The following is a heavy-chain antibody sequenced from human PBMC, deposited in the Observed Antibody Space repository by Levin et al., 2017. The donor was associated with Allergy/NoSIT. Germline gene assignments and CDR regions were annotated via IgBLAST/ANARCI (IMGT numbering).Heavy chain of an antibody. CDR1: GFTFSSYY. Sequence: GGSLRLSCAASGFTFSSYYLHWVRQAPGKGLAWVSNIHTDTSVTNYADSVKGRFTISRDNAKNTLYLQMNSLRAEDTAVYYCARGGCSATSCLDYWGQGTLVTVSS. CDR2: IHTDTSVT. V-gene: IGHV3-74*01. CDR3: ARGGCSATSCLDY. J-gene: IGHJ4*02. D-gene: IGHD2-15*01.